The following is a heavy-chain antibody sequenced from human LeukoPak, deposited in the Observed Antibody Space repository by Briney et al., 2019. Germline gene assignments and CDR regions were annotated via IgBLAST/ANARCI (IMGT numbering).Heavy chain of an antibody. CDR1: GYSISSDYY. V-gene: IGHV4-38-2*02. CDR3: ARALGDWGGYYYHDAFDI. CDR2: IYHSGST. D-gene: IGHD3-22*01. J-gene: IGHJ3*02. Sequence: KTSETLSLTCTVSGYSISSDYYWGWIRQPPGQGLEWIGSIYHSGSTYYNPSLKSRVTISVDTSKNQFSLRLSSVTAAATAVYYCARALGDWGGYYYHDAFDIWGQGTMVTVSS.